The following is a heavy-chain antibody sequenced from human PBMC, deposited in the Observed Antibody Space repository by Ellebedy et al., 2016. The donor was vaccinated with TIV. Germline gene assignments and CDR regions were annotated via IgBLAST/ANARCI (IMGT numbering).Heavy chain of an antibody. CDR3: ARDRGGDYGDYGGVGERFDY. CDR1: GYTFTSYG. CDR2: IIPILGIA. J-gene: IGHJ4*02. D-gene: IGHD4-17*01. V-gene: IGHV1-69*04. Sequence: AASVKVSCKASGYTFTSYGISWVRQAPGQGLEWMGRIIPILGIANYAQKFQGRVTITADKSTSTAYMELSSLRSEDTAVYYCARDRGGDYGDYGGVGERFDYWGQGTLVTVSS.